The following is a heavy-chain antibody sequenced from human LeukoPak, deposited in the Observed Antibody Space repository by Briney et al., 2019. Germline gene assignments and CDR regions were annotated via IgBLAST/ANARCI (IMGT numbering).Heavy chain of an antibody. Sequence: SETLSLTCAVYGGSFSGYYWSWIRQPPGKGLEWIGEINHSGSTNYNPSLKSRVTISVDTSKNQFSLKLSSVPAADTAVYYCARAHRGWGSYRPFDYWGQGTLVTVSS. CDR1: GGSFSGYY. CDR2: INHSGST. CDR3: ARAHRGWGSYRPFDY. D-gene: IGHD3-16*02. V-gene: IGHV4-34*01. J-gene: IGHJ4*02.